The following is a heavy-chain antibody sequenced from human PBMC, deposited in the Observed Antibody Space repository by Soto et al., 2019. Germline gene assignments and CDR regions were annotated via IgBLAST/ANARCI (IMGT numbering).Heavy chain of an antibody. CDR2: INPNSGGT. Sequence: ASVKVSCKASGYTFTGYYMHWVRQAPGQGLEWMGWINPNSGGTNYAQKFQGRVTMTRDTSISTAYMELSRLRSDDTAVYYCAREIGSYYNWFDPWGQGTMGTVSS. CDR3: AREIGSYYNWFDP. J-gene: IGHJ5*02. CDR1: GYTFTGYY. V-gene: IGHV1-2*02. D-gene: IGHD1-26*01.